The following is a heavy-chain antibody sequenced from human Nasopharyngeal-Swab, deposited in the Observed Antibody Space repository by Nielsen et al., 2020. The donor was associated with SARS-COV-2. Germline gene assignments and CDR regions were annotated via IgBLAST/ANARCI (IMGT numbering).Heavy chain of an antibody. CDR3: ARDDGDVPGMTGSGPPGGY. CDR1: GYTFTDYY. D-gene: IGHD1-14*01. Sequence: ASVKVSCKASGYTFTDYYMHWVRQAPGEGLEYMGRINPHSGDTNFAQKFQGRVTVTRDTSINPAYMELSSLRFDDTAVYYCARDDGDVPGMTGSGPPGGYWGQGTLVTVSS. J-gene: IGHJ4*02. V-gene: IGHV1-2*06. CDR2: INPHSGDT.